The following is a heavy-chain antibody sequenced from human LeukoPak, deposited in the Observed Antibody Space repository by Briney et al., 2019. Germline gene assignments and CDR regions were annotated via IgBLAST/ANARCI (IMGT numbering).Heavy chain of an antibody. V-gene: IGHV3-23*01. CDR3: AKGAFSSWYPYYFDY. CDR2: ISGSGGST. CDR1: GFTFSSYA. Sequence: PAGYLRLSCAASGFTFSSYAMSWLRPAPGQGLKWVSAISGSGGSTYYADSVKGRFTISRDNSKNTLYLQMNSLRAEDTAVYYCAKGAFSSWYPYYFDYWGQGTLVTVSS. J-gene: IGHJ4*02. D-gene: IGHD6-13*01.